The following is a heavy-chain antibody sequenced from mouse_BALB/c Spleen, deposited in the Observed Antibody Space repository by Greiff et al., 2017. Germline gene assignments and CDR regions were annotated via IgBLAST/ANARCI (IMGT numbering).Heavy chain of an antibody. J-gene: IGHJ4*01. D-gene: IGHD4-1*01. CDR3: VRDAWDGYMDD. V-gene: IGHV10-3*01. CDR2: IRSKSNNYAT. Sequence: EVQLQQSGGGLVQPKGSLKLSCAASGFTFNNYYMHWVRQAPGKGLEWVACIRSKSNNYATYYADSVKDRITISRDDSQSMLYLQMNNLKTEDTAKYYSVRDAWDGYMDDWGQGTSVTVSS. CDR1: GFTFNNYY.